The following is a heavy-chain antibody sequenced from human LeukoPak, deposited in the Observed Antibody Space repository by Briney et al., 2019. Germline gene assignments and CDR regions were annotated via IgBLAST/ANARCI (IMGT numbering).Heavy chain of an antibody. CDR3: ARTHCSGGTCSFDP. D-gene: IGHD2-15*01. CDR1: GDSVSSNSAT. V-gene: IGHV6-1*01. CDR2: TYYRSKWYK. Sequence: SQTLSLTCAISGDSVSSNSATWNWIRQSPSRGLEWLGRTYYRSKWYKYYAVSVKGRITINPDTSKNQFSLQLNSASPEDTAVYYCARTHCSGGTCSFDPWGQGTLVTVSS. J-gene: IGHJ5*02.